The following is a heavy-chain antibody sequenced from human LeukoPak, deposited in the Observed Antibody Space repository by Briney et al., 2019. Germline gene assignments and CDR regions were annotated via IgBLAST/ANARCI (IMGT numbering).Heavy chain of an antibody. CDR3: ASLGYSYGYNTPSYYYCYMDV. V-gene: IGHV4-59*08. CDR1: GGSISSYY. J-gene: IGHJ6*03. D-gene: IGHD5-18*01. CDR2: IYYSGST. Sequence: SETLSLTRTVSGGSISSYYWSWIRQPPGKGLEWIGYIYYSGSTNYNPSLKSRVTISVDTSKNQFSLKLSSVTAADTAVYYCASLGYSYGYNTPSYYYCYMDVWGKGTTVTVSS.